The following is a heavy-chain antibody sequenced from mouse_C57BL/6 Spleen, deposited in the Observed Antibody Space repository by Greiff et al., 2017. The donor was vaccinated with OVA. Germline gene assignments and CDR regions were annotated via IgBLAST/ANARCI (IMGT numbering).Heavy chain of an antibody. V-gene: IGHV1-55*01. J-gene: IGHJ4*01. CDR1: GYTFTSYW. CDR3: ARRGNDVDCAIDY. Sequence: QVQLQQPGAELVKPGASVKMSCKASGYTFTSYWITWVKQRPGQGLEWIGDIYPGSGSTNYNEKFKSKATLTVDTSSSTAYMQLSSLTSEDSAVYYGARRGNDVDCAIDYWGQGTSVTVSS. D-gene: IGHD2-2*01. CDR2: IYPGSGST.